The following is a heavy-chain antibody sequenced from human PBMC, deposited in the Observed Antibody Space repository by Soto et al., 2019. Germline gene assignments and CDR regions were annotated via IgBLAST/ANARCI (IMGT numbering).Heavy chain of an antibody. CDR3: AKDGCTNGVCYLFDY. J-gene: IGHJ4*02. CDR2: ISGSGGST. Sequence: SLILSCAASVFTFSSYAMSWVRQAPGKGLEWVSAISGSGGSTYYADSVKGRFTISRDNSKNTLYLQMNSLRAEDTAVYYCAKDGCTNGVCYLFDYWGQGTLVTVSS. V-gene: IGHV3-23*01. D-gene: IGHD2-8*01. CDR1: VFTFSSYA.